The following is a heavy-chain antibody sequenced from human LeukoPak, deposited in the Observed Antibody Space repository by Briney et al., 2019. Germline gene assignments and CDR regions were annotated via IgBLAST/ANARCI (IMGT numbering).Heavy chain of an antibody. J-gene: IGHJ5*02. Sequence: ASVKVSCKASGYTFTSYGISWVRQAPGQGLEWMGWISAYNGNTNYAQKLQGRVTMTTDTSTSTAYMELRSLRSEDTAVYYCASSPTGANWFDPWGQGTLVTVSS. CDR3: ASSPTGANWFDP. V-gene: IGHV1-18*01. CDR1: GYTFTSYG. CDR2: ISAYNGNT. D-gene: IGHD7-27*01.